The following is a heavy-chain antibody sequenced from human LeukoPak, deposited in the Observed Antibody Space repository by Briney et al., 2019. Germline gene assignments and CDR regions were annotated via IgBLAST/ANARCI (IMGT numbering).Heavy chain of an antibody. CDR2: IDPNVDDR. Sequence: GASVKVSCKASGYTFSGYWIHWVRQAPGQGLEWMGRIDPNVDDRKYAQKFQGRVTMPRDTSTNTAYMELSSLRSDDTAMYYCARDAAVVGQGSEYWGQGTLVTVSS. CDR1: GYTFSGYW. V-gene: IGHV1-2*06. D-gene: IGHD6-19*01. J-gene: IGHJ4*02. CDR3: ARDAAVVGQGSEY.